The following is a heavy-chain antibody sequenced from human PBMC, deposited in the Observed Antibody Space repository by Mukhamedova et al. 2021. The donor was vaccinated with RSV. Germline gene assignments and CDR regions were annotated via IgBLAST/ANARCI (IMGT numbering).Heavy chain of an antibody. J-gene: IGHJ5*02. CDR3: ARDKSIVVVPAAMRSNWFDP. CDR2: IYHSGST. V-gene: IGHV4-4*02. D-gene: IGHD2-2*01. Sequence: GKGLEWIGEIYHSGSTNYNPSLKSRVTISVDKSKNQISLKLSSVTAADTAVYYCARDKSIVVVPAAMRSNWFDPWGQGTLVTVSS.